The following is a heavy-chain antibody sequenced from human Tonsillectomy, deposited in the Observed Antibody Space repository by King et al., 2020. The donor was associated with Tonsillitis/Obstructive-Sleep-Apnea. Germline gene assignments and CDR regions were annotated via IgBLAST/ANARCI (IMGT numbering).Heavy chain of an antibody. Sequence: VQLQQWGAGLLKPSETLSLTCAVYGGSFSGYYWSWIRQPPGKGLEWIGEIYHSGRTSYNPSLKSRVTISVDTSKNQFSLNLSSVTAADTAVYYCARKYWSSTSCPFKYWGQGTLVTVSS. CDR3: ARKYWSSTSCPFKY. D-gene: IGHD2-2*01. CDR2: IYHSGRT. V-gene: IGHV4-34*01. J-gene: IGHJ1*01. CDR1: GGSFSGYY.